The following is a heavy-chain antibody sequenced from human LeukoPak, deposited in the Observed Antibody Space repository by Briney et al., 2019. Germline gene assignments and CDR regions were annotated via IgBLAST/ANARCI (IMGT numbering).Heavy chain of an antibody. V-gene: IGHV1-2*02. D-gene: IGHD3-3*01. CDR2: INPNSGGT. J-gene: IGHJ6*03. Sequence: ASVKVSCKASGYTFTGYYMHWVRQAPGQGLEWMGWINPNSGGTNYAQKLQGRVTMTTDTSTSTAYMELRSLRSDDTAVYYCARVLDFWSGSYYYYYMDVWGKGTTVTVSS. CDR3: ARVLDFWSGSYYYYYMDV. CDR1: GYTFTGYY.